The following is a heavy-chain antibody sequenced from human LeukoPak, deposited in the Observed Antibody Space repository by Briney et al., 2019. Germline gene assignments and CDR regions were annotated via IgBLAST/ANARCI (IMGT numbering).Heavy chain of an antibody. J-gene: IGHJ5*02. V-gene: IGHV1-2*02. Sequence: ASVKASCKASGYTLTGYYMHWVRQAPGQGLEWMGWINPNSGGTNYAQKFQGRVTMTRDTSISTAYMELSRLRSDDTAVYYCARERTAARNWFDPWGQGTLVTVSS. D-gene: IGHD6-6*01. CDR2: INPNSGGT. CDR3: ARERTAARNWFDP. CDR1: GYTLTGYY.